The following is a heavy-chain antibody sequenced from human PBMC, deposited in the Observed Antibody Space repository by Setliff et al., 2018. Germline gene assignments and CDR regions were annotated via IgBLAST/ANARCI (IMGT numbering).Heavy chain of an antibody. CDR3: ARDRDSSGYPYYFDY. V-gene: IGHV1-18*01. Sequence: ASVKVSCKASGYTFATYGISWVRQAPGQGLEWMGWISPYNSNTNYAQNFQGRVTMTRDTSISTAYMELSRLRSDDTAVYYCARDRDSSGYPYYFDYWGQGTLVTVSS. D-gene: IGHD3-22*01. CDR2: ISPYNSNT. CDR1: GYTFATYG. J-gene: IGHJ4*02.